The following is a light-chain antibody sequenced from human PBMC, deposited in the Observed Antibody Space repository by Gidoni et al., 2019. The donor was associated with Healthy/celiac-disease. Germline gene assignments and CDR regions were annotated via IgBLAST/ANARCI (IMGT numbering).Light chain of an antibody. CDR2: AAS. Sequence: DLQMPQSPSSLSASVGDRVTITCRASQSISSYLNWYQQKPGKAPKLLIYAASSLQSGVPSRFSGSGSGTDFTLTISSLQPEDFATYYCQQSYSTLRFTFGPGTKVDIK. V-gene: IGKV1-39*01. CDR3: QQSYSTLRFT. J-gene: IGKJ3*01. CDR1: QSISSY.